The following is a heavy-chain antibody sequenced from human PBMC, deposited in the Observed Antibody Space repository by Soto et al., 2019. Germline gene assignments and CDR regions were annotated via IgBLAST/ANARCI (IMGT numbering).Heavy chain of an antibody. CDR3: ARDYAGNSGHYDF. CDR1: GGSIYSDHW. Sequence: SETLSLTCTVSGGSIYSDHWWSWVRQSPGKGLEWIGEIFRSGYTDYSPSLMGRVTMSIDKSKNQFSLTLTSATAADTAIYFCARDYAGNSGHYDFWGRGTQVTVSS. J-gene: IGHJ4*02. D-gene: IGHD3-22*01. CDR2: IFRSGYT. V-gene: IGHV4-4*02.